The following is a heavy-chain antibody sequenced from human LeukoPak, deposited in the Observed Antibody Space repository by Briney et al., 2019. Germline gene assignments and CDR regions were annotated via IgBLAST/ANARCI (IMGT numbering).Heavy chain of an antibody. V-gene: IGHV4-39*01. J-gene: IGHJ4*02. D-gene: IGHD6-13*01. CDR2: IYYSGST. CDR1: GGSISSSSYY. CDR3: VSGSSWYHYFDC. Sequence: SETLSLTCTVSGGSISSSSYYWGWIRQPPGKGLEWIGSIYYSGSTYYNPSLKSRVTISVDTSKNQFSLKLSSVTAADTAVYYCVSGSSWYHYFDCWGQGTLVTVSS.